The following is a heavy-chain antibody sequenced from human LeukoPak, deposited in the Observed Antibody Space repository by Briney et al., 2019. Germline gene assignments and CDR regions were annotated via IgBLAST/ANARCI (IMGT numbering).Heavy chain of an antibody. V-gene: IGHV4-30-4*01. D-gene: IGHD4-23*01. CDR1: GGSISSGDYY. CDR2: IYYSGST. CDR3: ATFYGGNAPVFDH. J-gene: IGHJ4*02. Sequence: SQTLSLTCTVSGGSISSGDYYWSWIRQPPGKGLEWIGYIYYSGSTYYNPSLKSRVTISVDTSKNQFSLKLSSVTAADTAVYYCATFYGGNAPVFDHWGQGTLVTVSS.